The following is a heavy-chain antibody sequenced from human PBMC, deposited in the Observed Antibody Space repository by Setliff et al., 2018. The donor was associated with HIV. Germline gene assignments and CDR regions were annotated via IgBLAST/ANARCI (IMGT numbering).Heavy chain of an antibody. J-gene: IGHJ6*03. D-gene: IGHD3-22*01. CDR2: IYYSGST. CDR3: ARGFSGDYLFTGYLDV. Sequence: SETLSLTCTVSGGSISSSSYYWGWIRQPPGKGLEWIGSIYYSGSTYYNPSLKSRVTISVDTSKNQFSLKLSSVTAADTAVYYCARGFSGDYLFTGYLDVWGKGTTVTVSS. CDR1: GGSISSSSYY. V-gene: IGHV4-39*01.